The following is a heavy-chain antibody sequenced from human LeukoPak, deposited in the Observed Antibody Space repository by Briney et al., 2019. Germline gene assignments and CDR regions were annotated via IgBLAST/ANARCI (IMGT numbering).Heavy chain of an antibody. CDR3: ARSVINSSGWYRGNWYFDL. V-gene: IGHV3-11*01. Sequence: PGWSLKLSCAASGFTFIDYYMSWIRQAPGKGLEGVSYISSSGSTIYYADSVKGRFTISRDNVKNSLYLQMNSLRAEDTAVYYCARSVINSSGWYRGNWYFDLWGRGTLVTVSS. CDR1: GFTFIDYY. CDR2: ISSSGSTI. D-gene: IGHD6-19*01. J-gene: IGHJ2*01.